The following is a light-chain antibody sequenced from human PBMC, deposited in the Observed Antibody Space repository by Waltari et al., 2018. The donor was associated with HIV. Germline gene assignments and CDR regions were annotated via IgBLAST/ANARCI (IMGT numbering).Light chain of an antibody. CDR3: QYFTSTPTYT. V-gene: IGKV3-20*01. CDR2: GSS. CDR1: QTINNNF. Sequence: EVVSTPSPGTLSLSPGESLSLPGLANQTINNNFLTWYQQKPGQAPRLLINGSSNRATDIRDRFSGCGSGTDLTLFISTLDPEDSALYFFQYFTSTPTYTFGQGTKLEIK. J-gene: IGKJ2*01.